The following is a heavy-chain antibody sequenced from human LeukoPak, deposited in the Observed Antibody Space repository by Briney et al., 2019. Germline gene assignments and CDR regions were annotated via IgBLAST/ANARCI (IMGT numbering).Heavy chain of an antibody. J-gene: IGHJ5*02. Sequence: ASVKVSCKASGYTFTGYYIHWVRQAPGQGLEWMGWINPNSGGTNYAQKFQGRVTMTRDTSINTVYMEVNRLTSDDTAVYYCARPTTVAVAGTAQDWFDPWGQGTLVTVSS. CDR1: GYTFTGYY. D-gene: IGHD6-19*01. CDR3: ARPTTVAVAGTAQDWFDP. CDR2: INPNSGGT. V-gene: IGHV1-2*02.